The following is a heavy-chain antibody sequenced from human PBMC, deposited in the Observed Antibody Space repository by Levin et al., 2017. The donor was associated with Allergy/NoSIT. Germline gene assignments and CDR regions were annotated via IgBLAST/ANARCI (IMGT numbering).Heavy chain of an antibody. CDR1: GGSIRSYY. CDR3: ARQGAIGYYYYMDV. D-gene: IGHD3-16*01. V-gene: IGHV4-59*08. Sequence: SQTLSLTCTVSGGSIRSYYWSWIRQPPWKGLEWIGYIYYSGSTNYNPSLKSRVTISVDTSKNQFSLKLSSVTAADTAVYYCARQGAIGYYYYMDVWGKGTTVTVSS. J-gene: IGHJ6*03. CDR2: IYYSGST.